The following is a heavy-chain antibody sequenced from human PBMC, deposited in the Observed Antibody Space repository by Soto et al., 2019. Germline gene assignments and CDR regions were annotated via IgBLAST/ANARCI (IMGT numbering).Heavy chain of an antibody. J-gene: IGHJ5*02. CDR1: GGSISSYY. D-gene: IGHD3-10*01. Sequence: ASETLSLTCTVSGGSISSYYWSCIRQPAGKGLEWIGRIYTSGSTNYNPSLRSRVTMSVDTSKNQFSLKLSSVTAADTAVYYCARLKYYYGSGSLNWFDPWGQGTLVTVSS. CDR2: IYTSGST. V-gene: IGHV4-4*07. CDR3: ARLKYYYGSGSLNWFDP.